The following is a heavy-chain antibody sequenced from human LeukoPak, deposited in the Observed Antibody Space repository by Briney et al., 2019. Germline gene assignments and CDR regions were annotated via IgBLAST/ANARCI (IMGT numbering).Heavy chain of an antibody. D-gene: IGHD6-13*01. Sequence: ASVKVSCKASGYTFTSYDINWVRQATGQGLEWMGWMNPNSGNTGYAQKFQGRVTMTRNTSISTAYMELSSLRSEDTAVYYCARGFISSSWYGYYYYYYMDVWGKGTTVTVSS. CDR3: ARGFISSSWYGYYYYYYMDV. V-gene: IGHV1-8*01. J-gene: IGHJ6*03. CDR1: GYTFTSYD. CDR2: MNPNSGNT.